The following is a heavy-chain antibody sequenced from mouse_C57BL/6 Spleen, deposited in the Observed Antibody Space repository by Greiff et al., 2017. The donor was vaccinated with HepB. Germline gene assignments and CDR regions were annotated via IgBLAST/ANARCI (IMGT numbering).Heavy chain of an antibody. J-gene: IGHJ4*01. CDR3: AGSRGGDYDVYYAMDY. CDR2: IDPSDSYT. V-gene: IGHV1-69*01. D-gene: IGHD2-4*01. Sequence: QVQLQQPGAELVMPGASVKLSCKASGYTFTSYWMHWVKQRPGQGLEWIGEIDPSDSYTNYNQKFKGKSTLTVDKSSSTAYMQLSSLTSEDSAVYYCAGSRGGDYDVYYAMDYWGQGTSVTVSS. CDR1: GYTFTSYW.